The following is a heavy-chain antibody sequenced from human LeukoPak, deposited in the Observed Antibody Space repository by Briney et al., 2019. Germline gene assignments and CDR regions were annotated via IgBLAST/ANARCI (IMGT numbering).Heavy chain of an antibody. CDR2: INWNGGST. D-gene: IGHD3-3*01. CDR1: GFTFDDYG. V-gene: IGHV3-20*04. CDR3: ARDLRPFVLPLPGEAFDI. J-gene: IGHJ3*02. Sequence: PGGSLRLSCAASGFTFDDYGMSWVRHAPGKGLEWVSGINWNGGSTGYADSVKGRFTISRDNAKNSLYLQMNSLRAEDTALYYCARDLRPFVLPLPGEAFDIWGQGTMVTVSS.